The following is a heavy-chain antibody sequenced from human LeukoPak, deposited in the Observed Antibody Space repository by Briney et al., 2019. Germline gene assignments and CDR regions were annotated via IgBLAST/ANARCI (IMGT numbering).Heavy chain of an antibody. V-gene: IGHV3-23*01. CDR2: ISGSGGST. J-gene: IGHJ5*02. D-gene: IGHD2-15*01. CDR1: GFTFSSYA. CDR3: ARAGGSFGGSCCWFDP. Sequence: PGGSLRLSCAASGFTFSSYAMSWVRQAPGKGLEWVSAISGSGGSTYYADSVKGRFTISRDNSKNTLYLQMNSLRAEDTAVYYCARAGGSFGGSCCWFDPWGQGTLVTVSS.